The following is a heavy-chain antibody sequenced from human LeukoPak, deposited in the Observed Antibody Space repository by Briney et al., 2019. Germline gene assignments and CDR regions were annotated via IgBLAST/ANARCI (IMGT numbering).Heavy chain of an antibody. V-gene: IGHV1-18*01. D-gene: IGHD3-10*01. Sequence: ASVKVSCKASGYTFTSYGISWVRQAPGQGLEWMGWISAYNGNTNYAQKLQGRVTTTTDTSTTTGYMELRSLRSDDTAVYYCAVMLYGSGPYYWGQGTLVTVSS. CDR1: GYTFTSYG. CDR2: ISAYNGNT. CDR3: AVMLYGSGPYY. J-gene: IGHJ4*02.